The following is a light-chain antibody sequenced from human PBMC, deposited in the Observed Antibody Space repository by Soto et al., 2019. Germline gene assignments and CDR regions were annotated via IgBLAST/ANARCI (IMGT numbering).Light chain of an antibody. CDR2: KAS. CDR3: QQYNSYPYA. J-gene: IGKJ2*01. V-gene: IGKV1-5*03. CDR1: QTISTW. Sequence: DIQMTQSPSTLSASVGDRVTITCRASQTISTWLAWYQQKPGKAPKLLIYKASSLESGVPSRFSGSGSGTEFTLTISSLQPDDFATYYCQQYNSYPYAFGQGTKLEIK.